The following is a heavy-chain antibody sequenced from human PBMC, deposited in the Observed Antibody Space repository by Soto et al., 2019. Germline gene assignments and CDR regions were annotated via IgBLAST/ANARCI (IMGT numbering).Heavy chain of an antibody. CDR1: GGSISSSNW. V-gene: IGHV4-4*02. CDR3: ARAAMGGSSWPFDC. D-gene: IGHD6-13*01. J-gene: IGHJ4*02. Sequence: QVQLQESGPGLVKPSGTLSLTCAVSGGSISSSNWWSWVRQPPGKGLEWIGEIYHSGSTNYNPSRKSRVTLSVDKSKTQFSLTLSSVPAAGTAVYYCARAAMGGSSWPFDCWGQGTLVTVSS. CDR2: IYHSGST.